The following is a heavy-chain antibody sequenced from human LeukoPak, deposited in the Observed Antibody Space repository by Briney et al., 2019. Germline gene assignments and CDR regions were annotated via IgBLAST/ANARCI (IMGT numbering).Heavy chain of an antibody. CDR1: GFTFSSYS. CDR3: ARRVVVPAAPYYFDY. D-gene: IGHD2-2*01. J-gene: IGHJ4*02. Sequence: GGSLRLSCAASGFTFSSYSMNWVRQAPGKGLEWVSSISSSSSYIYYADSVKGRFTISRDNAKNTLYLQMNSLRAEDTAVYYCARRVVVPAAPYYFDYWGQGTLVTVSS. CDR2: ISSSSSYI. V-gene: IGHV3-21*01.